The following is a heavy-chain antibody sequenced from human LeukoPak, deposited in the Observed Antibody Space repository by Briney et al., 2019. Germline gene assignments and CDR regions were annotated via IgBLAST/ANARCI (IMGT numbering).Heavy chain of an antibody. D-gene: IGHD3-10*01. Sequence: TSETLSPTCTVSGGSINSYYWGWVRQPAGKGLEWIGRIYPTGTTNYSPSFKSRLTMSLDTSKNQFSLKLRSVTAADTAVDYCGRQGYTASYYFVDYWSQGTLVTVSS. CDR1: GGSINSYY. CDR3: GRQGYTASYYFVDY. V-gene: IGHV4-4*07. CDR2: IYPTGTT. J-gene: IGHJ4*02.